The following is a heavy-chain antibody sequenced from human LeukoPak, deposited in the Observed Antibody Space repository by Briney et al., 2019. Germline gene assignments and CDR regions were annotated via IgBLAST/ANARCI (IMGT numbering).Heavy chain of an antibody. D-gene: IGHD6-19*01. J-gene: IGHJ4*02. Sequence: PSETLSLTCAVYGGSFSGYYWSWIRQPPGKGLEWIGEINHSGSTNYNPSLKSRVTISVDTSKNQFSLKLSSVTAADTAVYYCARGTASELTNSSGIYYFDYWGQGTLVTVSS. V-gene: IGHV4-34*01. CDR3: ARGTASELTNSSGIYYFDY. CDR2: INHSGST. CDR1: GGSFSGYY.